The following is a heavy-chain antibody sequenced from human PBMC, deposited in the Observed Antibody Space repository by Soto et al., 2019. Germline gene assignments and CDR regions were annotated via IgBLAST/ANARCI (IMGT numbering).Heavy chain of an antibody. D-gene: IGHD3-3*01. CDR1: GFTFSSYS. V-gene: IGHV3-48*01. J-gene: IGHJ4*02. CDR2: ISSSSSSI. CDR3: ARDPYDFWSGYFDS. Sequence: EVQLVESGGGLVQPGGSLRLSCAASGFTFSSYSMNWVRQAPGKGLEWVSYISSSSSSIYYADSVKGRFTVSRDNAKNSLYLQMSSLRAGDTAVYSCARDPYDFWSGYFDSWGQGTLVTVSS.